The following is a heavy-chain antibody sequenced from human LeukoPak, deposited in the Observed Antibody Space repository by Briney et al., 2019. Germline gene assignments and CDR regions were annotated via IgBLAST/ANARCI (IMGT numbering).Heavy chain of an antibody. CDR3: ARGAAGGDSNGSRAFDI. CDR1: GGSFSGYY. D-gene: IGHD4-17*01. CDR2: INHSGST. Sequence: SETLSLTCAVYGGSFSGYYWSWIRQPPGKGLEWIGEINHSGSTNYNPSLKSRATISVDTSKNQFSLKLSSVTAADTAVYYCARGAAGGDSNGSRAFDIWGQGTMVTVSS. V-gene: IGHV4-34*01. J-gene: IGHJ3*02.